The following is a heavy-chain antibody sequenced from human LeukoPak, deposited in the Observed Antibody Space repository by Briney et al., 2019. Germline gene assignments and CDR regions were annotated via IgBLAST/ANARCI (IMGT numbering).Heavy chain of an antibody. CDR2: ISSSGSTI. CDR1: GFTFSSYE. CDR3: ARVKLGIDY. J-gene: IGHJ4*02. V-gene: IGHV3-48*03. D-gene: IGHD1-26*01. Sequence: PGGSLRLSCAASGFTFSSYEMNWVRQAPGKGLEWVSYISSSGSTIYYADSVKGRFTISTDNAKNSLYLQMNSLRAEDTAVYYCARVKLGIDYWGQGALVTVSS.